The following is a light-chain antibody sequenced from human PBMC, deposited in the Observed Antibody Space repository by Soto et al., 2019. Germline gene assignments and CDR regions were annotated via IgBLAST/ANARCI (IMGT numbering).Light chain of an antibody. Sequence: DIVMTQSPDSLAVSLGERATINCKSSQSVLYSSNNKNFLAWYQQKLGQPPKLLIYWASTRESGVPDRFSGSGSGTDFTLTINSLQAEDVAVYYCQQFYITPLTFGGGTKVEIK. CDR2: WAS. J-gene: IGKJ4*01. CDR3: QQFYITPLT. V-gene: IGKV4-1*01. CDR1: QSVLYSSNNKNF.